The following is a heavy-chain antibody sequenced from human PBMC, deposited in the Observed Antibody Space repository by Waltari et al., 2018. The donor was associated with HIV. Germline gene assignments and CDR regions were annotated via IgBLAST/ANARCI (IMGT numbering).Heavy chain of an antibody. Sequence: QVQVVQSGGGVVQPGRSLSLSCAGAGFTFSRHGMHWVRQAPGKGLEWVALIWDDGSNKYYADSVKGRFAISRDNSKNTVYLQMNSLRAEDTAVYYCARDRSSSWYGKDYYYFGMDVWGQGTTVTVSS. CDR3: ARDRSSSWYGKDYYYFGMDV. CDR1: GFTFSRHG. J-gene: IGHJ6*02. D-gene: IGHD6-13*01. CDR2: IWDDGSNK. V-gene: IGHV3-33*01.